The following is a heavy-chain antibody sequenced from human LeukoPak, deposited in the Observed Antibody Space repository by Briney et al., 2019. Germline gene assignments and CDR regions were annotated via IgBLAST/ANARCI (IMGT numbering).Heavy chain of an antibody. CDR2: ISGSGGST. V-gene: IGHV3-23*01. Sequence: PGGSLRLSCAASGFTFSSYGMSWVRQAPGKGLEWVSAISGSGGSTYYADSVKGRFTISRDNSKNTLYLQMNSLRAEDTAVYYCAKEGTAADIKYYYYMDVWGKGTTVTISS. CDR3: AKEGTAADIKYYYYMDV. CDR1: GFTFSSYG. J-gene: IGHJ6*03. D-gene: IGHD6-13*01.